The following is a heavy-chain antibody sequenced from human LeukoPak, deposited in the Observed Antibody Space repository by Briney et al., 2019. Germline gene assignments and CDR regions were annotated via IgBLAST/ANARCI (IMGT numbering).Heavy chain of an antibody. Sequence: PGRSLRLSCAASGFTFSSYAMTWVRQAPGKGLEWVSSISSTVTNTYYADSVKGRFIISRDNSKNTLYLQMNSLRVEDTAVFYCAKGHSSGWLYYFDYWGQGTQVTVSS. CDR1: GFTFSSYA. D-gene: IGHD6-19*01. J-gene: IGHJ4*02. V-gene: IGHV3-23*01. CDR2: ISSTVTNT. CDR3: AKGHSSGWLYYFDY.